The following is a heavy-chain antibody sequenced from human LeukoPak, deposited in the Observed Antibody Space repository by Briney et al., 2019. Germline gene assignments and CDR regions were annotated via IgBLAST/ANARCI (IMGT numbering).Heavy chain of an antibody. D-gene: IGHD2-2*01. CDR3: ARERVDYQLLSKRGVYYFDY. CDR1: GITVSSNF. V-gene: IGHV3-66*01. CDR2: LYSANSGGRD. J-gene: IGHJ4*02. Sequence: GGSLRLSCAASGITVSSNFMSWVRQAPGKGLESVSLLYSANSGGRDYHADSVRGRFTVSRDISKNTLYLQMNNLRAEDMAVYYCARERVDYQLLSKRGVYYFDYWGQGTLVSVSS.